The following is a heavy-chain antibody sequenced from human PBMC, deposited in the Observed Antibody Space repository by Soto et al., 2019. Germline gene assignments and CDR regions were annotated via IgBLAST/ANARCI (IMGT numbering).Heavy chain of an antibody. CDR2: SSYNGGT. D-gene: IGHD3-10*01. J-gene: IGHJ4*02. Sequence: SETLSLTCTVSTDSSSFTNSYWGWIRQPPGKGLQWIGSSSYNGGTFYNPSLKGRVVISFDTSKKQSSLQVTSVTAADTAVYFCARHRIEVVWRGFDFWGQGSPVTVSS. V-gene: IGHV4-39*01. CDR3: ARHRIEVVWRGFDF. CDR1: TDSSSFTNSY.